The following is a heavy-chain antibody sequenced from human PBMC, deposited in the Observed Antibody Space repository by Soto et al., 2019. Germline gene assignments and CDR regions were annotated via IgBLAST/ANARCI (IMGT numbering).Heavy chain of an antibody. CDR2: IIPILGIA. CDR3: ARSSRGFFDSPFQDRYYFDY. Sequence: QVQLVQSGAEVKKPGSSVKVSCKASGGTFSSYTISWVRQAPGQGLEWMGRIIPILGIANYAQKFQGRVTITADKSTSTAYMELSSLRYEDTGVYYCARSSRGFFDSPFQDRYYFDYWGQGTLVTVSS. V-gene: IGHV1-69*02. D-gene: IGHD3-9*01. J-gene: IGHJ4*02. CDR1: GGTFSSYT.